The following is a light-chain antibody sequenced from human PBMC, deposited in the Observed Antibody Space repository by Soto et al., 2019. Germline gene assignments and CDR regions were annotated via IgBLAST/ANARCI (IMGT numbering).Light chain of an antibody. CDR3: QSYDSSLSGWV. CDR2: GNN. CDR1: SSNIGAGYD. Sequence: QSVLTQPPSVSGAPGQRVTISCTGSSSNIGAGYDVHWYQQLPETAPKLLIYGNNNRPSGVPDRFSGSKSGTSASLAITGLQAEDEADYYSQSYDSSLSGWVFGGGTKLTVL. V-gene: IGLV1-40*01. J-gene: IGLJ3*02.